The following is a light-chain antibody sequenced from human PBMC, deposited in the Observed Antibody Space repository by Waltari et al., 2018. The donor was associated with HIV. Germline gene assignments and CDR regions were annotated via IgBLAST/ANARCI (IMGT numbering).Light chain of an antibody. CDR3: QQLNRNPALA. Sequence: DSRFAHAPSLRPASVVYRVTSTCLASQDIGMFIAWYQQVPGKAPKLLIYSSSTLPSGVPDRFSGNVSGTDFTLTISGLQPEDFVTYHCQQLNRNPALAFGGGTKVEI. CDR2: SSS. J-gene: IGKJ4*01. CDR1: QDIGMF. V-gene: IGKV1-9*01.